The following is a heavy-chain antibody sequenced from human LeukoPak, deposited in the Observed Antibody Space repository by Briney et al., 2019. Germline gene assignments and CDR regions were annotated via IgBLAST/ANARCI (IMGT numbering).Heavy chain of an antibody. D-gene: IGHD3-22*01. V-gene: IGHV1-69*13. CDR2: IIPIFGTA. Sequence: ASVKVSCKASRGTFSSYAISWVRQAPGQGLEWMGRIIPIFGTANYAQKFQGRVTITADESTSTAYMELSSLRSEDTALYYCAKDRTNYYDSSGYYFPDAFDIWGQGTMVTVSS. CDR3: AKDRTNYYDSSGYYFPDAFDI. CDR1: RGTFSSYA. J-gene: IGHJ3*02.